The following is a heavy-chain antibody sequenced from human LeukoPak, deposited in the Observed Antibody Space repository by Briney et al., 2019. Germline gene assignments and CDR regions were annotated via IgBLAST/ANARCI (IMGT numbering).Heavy chain of an antibody. J-gene: IGHJ6*02. CDR2: IIPILGIA. CDR3: AREVGATTGYYYGMDV. D-gene: IGHD1-26*01. V-gene: IGHV1-69*10. Sequence: SVKVSCKASGGTFSSYTVSWVRQAPGQGLEWMGRIIPILGIANYAQKFQGRVTITADKSTSTAYMELSSLRSEDTAVYYCAREVGATTGYYYGMDVWGQGTTVTVSS. CDR1: GGTFSSYT.